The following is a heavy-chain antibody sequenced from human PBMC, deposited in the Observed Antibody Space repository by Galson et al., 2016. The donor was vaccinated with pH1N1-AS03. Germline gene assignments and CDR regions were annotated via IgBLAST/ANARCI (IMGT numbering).Heavy chain of an antibody. V-gene: IGHV4-39*07. CDR2: VSQSGNT. J-gene: IGHJ1*01. CDR1: GGSISTSSYY. CDR3: AKEATVPL. Sequence: SETLSLTCSVSGGSISTSSYYWGWIRQPPGTGLEWIGTVSQSGNTYFNPSLKSRVTISIDTSKNQFSLRLNSVTAADTAVYYCAKEATVPLRGQGTLVTVSS.